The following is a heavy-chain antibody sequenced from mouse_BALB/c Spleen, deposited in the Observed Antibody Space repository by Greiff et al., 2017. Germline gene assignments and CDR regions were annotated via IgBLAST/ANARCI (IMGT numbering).Heavy chain of an antibody. J-gene: IGHJ4*01. V-gene: IGHV7-3*02. Sequence: EVKLVESGGGLVQPGGSLRLSCATSGFTFTDYYMSWVRQPPGKALEWLGFIRNKANGYTTEYSASVKGRFTISRDNSQSILYLQMNTLRAEDSATYDCAREGLRYAMDYWGQGTSVTVSS. CDR3: AREGLRYAMDY. D-gene: IGHD2-4*01. CDR2: IRNKANGYTT. CDR1: GFTFTDYY.